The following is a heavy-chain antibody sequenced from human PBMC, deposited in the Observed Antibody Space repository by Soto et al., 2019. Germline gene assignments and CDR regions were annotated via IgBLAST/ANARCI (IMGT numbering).Heavy chain of an antibody. Sequence: SQTLSLTCAISGDSVSSNSAAWNWIRQSPSRGLEWLGRTYYRSKWYNDYAVSVKSRITINPDKSKNQFSLKLSSVTAADTAVYYCARGPRRNWNSYYYYYMDVWGKGTTVTVSS. V-gene: IGHV6-1*01. CDR2: TYYRSKWYN. D-gene: IGHD1-7*01. CDR3: ARGPRRNWNSYYYYYMDV. J-gene: IGHJ6*03. CDR1: GDSVSSNSAA.